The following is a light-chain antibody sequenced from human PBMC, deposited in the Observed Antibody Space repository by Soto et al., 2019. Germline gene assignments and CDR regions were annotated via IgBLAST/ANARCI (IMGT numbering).Light chain of an antibody. V-gene: IGLV2-14*03. CDR2: DVS. CDR3: SSCTSTNTLV. J-gene: IGLJ2*01. Sequence: QSVLTQPASVSGSPGQSITISCTGTSSDVGGYNFVSWYQQHPGKAPKLIIYDVSNRPSGVSNRFSGSKSDNTASLTISGLQAEDEADYYCSSCTSTNTLVFGGGTKVTVL. CDR1: SSDVGGYNF.